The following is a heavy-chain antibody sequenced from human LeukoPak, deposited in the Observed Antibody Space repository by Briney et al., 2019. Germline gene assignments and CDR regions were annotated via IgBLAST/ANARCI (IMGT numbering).Heavy chain of an antibody. CDR1: GFTFSSYG. Sequence: GGSLRLSCAASGFTFSSYGMHWVRQAPGKGLEWVAVIWYDGSNKYYADSVKGRFTISRDNSKNTLYLQMNSLRAEDTAVYYCARGYGSGDNWFDPWGQGTLVTVSS. CDR2: IWYDGSNK. J-gene: IGHJ5*02. D-gene: IGHD3-10*01. V-gene: IGHV3-33*01. CDR3: ARGYGSGDNWFDP.